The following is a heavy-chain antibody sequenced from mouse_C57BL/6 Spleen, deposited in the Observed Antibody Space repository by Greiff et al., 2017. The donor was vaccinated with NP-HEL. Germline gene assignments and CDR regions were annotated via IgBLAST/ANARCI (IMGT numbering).Heavy chain of an antibody. CDR2: IYPRSGNT. Sequence: QVQLKESGAELARPGASVKLSCKASGYTFTSYGISWVKQRTGQGLEWIGEIYPRSGNTYYNEKFKGQATLTADKSSSTAYMELRSLTSEDSAVYFCAREGIYYGPYWYFDVWGTGTTVTVSS. CDR3: AREGIYYGPYWYFDV. CDR1: GYTFTSYG. V-gene: IGHV1-81*01. J-gene: IGHJ1*03. D-gene: IGHD2-1*01.